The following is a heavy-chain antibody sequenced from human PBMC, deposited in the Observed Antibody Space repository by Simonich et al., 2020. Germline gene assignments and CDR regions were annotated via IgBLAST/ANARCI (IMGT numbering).Heavy chain of an antibody. J-gene: IGHJ3*02. V-gene: IGHV1-2*02. D-gene: IGHD7-27*01. CDR3: ARGRLTGDKGAFDI. Sequence: QVQLVQSGAEVKKPGASVKVSCKASGYNFTGYYMHWVLQTHGQGLEWRGLSNPNRCGTNYAQKFQGRGTMTRDTSISTAYMELIRLSSDDTAVYYCARGRLTGDKGAFDIWGQGTMVTVSS. CDR1: GYNFTGYY. CDR2: SNPNRCGT.